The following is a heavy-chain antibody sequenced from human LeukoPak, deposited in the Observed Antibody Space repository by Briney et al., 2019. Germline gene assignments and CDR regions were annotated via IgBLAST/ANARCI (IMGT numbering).Heavy chain of an antibody. Sequence: ASVNVSCKVSGYTLTELSMHWVRPAPGKGLEWMGGFDPEDGETIYAQKFQGRVTMTEDTSTDTAYMELSSLRSEDTAVYYCATVGGVAFDIWGQGTMVTVSS. D-gene: IGHD3-16*01. CDR3: ATVGGVAFDI. CDR2: FDPEDGET. CDR1: GYTLTELS. J-gene: IGHJ3*02. V-gene: IGHV1-24*01.